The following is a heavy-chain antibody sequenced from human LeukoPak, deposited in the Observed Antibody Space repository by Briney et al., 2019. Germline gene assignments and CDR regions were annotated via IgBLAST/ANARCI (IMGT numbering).Heavy chain of an antibody. CDR3: ATLTMARGFTSFDY. D-gene: IGHD3-10*01. Sequence: SETLSLTCTVSGGSIRSYYWAWIRQPAGKGLEWIGHIFTSGSTYYNPSLKSRIIMSVDTSKNQFSLKLSSVTAADTAVYYCATLTMARGFTSFDYWGQGTLVTVSS. CDR1: GGSIRSYY. V-gene: IGHV4-4*07. CDR2: IFTSGST. J-gene: IGHJ4*02.